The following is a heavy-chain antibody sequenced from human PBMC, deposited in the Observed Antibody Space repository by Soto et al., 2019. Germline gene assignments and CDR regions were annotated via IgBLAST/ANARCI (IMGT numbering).Heavy chain of an antibody. Sequence: SVKVSCKASGGPLSSHATSWVRQAPGQGLEWMGGIIPIFGTSNYAQKFQGRVTVTADELASTAYMELRSLTSEDTAMYYCVKHSKYHLDSSFDSWGQGTLVTVSS. CDR2: IIPIFGTS. D-gene: IGHD3-22*01. V-gene: IGHV1-69*13. J-gene: IGHJ4*02. CDR1: GGPLSSHA. CDR3: VKHSKYHLDSSFDS.